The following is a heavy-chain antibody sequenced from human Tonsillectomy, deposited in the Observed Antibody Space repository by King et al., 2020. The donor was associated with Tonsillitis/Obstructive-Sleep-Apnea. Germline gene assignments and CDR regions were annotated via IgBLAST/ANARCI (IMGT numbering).Heavy chain of an antibody. CDR3: ARDWVVVVPAAPYGMDV. CDR2: ISYDGSNK. J-gene: IGHJ6*02. CDR1: GFTFSSYA. Sequence: VQLVESGGGVVQPGRSLRLSCAASGFTFSSYAMHWVRQAPGKGLEWVAVISYDGSNKYYADSVKGRFTISRDNSKNTLYLQMNSLREEDTAVYYCARDWVVVVPAAPYGMDVWGQGTTVTVSS. D-gene: IGHD2-2*01. V-gene: IGHV3-30*04.